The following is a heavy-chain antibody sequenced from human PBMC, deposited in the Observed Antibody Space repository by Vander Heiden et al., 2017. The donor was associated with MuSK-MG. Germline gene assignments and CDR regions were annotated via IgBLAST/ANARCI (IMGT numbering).Heavy chain of an antibody. D-gene: IGHD6-19*01. J-gene: IGHJ4*02. CDR3: ARGLGQWLKWGIYFDY. CDR1: SSYA. CDR2: ISYDGSNK. Sequence: SSYAMHWVRQAPGKGLEWVAVISYDGSNKYYADSVKGRFTISRDNSKNTLYLQMNSLRAEDTAVYYCARGLGQWLKWGIYFDYWGQGTLVTVSS. V-gene: IGHV3-30*04.